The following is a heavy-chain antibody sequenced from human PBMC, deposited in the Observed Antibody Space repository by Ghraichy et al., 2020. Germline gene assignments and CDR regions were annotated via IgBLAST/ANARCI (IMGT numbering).Heavy chain of an antibody. CDR2: MSYSGSA. V-gene: IGHV4-59*01. D-gene: IGHD2-21*01. CDR1: GGSISGYY. CDR3: ARVNSDLNGLDV. Sequence: SQTLSLTCTVSGGSISGYYWTWIRQPPGKGLEWIGYMSYSGSANYNPSLESQLTMSLDTSKNHFFLKLTSVTAADTALYYCARVNSDLNGLDVWGQGTTVIVSS. J-gene: IGHJ6*02.